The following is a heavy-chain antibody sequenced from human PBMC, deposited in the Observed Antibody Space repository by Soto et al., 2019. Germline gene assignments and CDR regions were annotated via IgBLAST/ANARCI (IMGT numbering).Heavy chain of an antibody. V-gene: IGHV4-61*01. J-gene: IGHJ4*02. Sequence: SETLSLTCTVSGGSVSSGIYYWSWIRQPPGKGLEWIGHIYNSGSTNYNPSLKSRVTISVDTSKNQFSLKLSSVTAADTAVYYCARALVGGSAWYFDFWGQGTLVTVSS. CDR2: IYNSGST. D-gene: IGHD6-19*01. CDR3: ARALVGGSAWYFDF. CDR1: GGSVSSGIYY.